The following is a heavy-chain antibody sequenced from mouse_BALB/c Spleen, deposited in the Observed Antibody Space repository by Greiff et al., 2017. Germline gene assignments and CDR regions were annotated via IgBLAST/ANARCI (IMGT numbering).Heavy chain of an antibody. V-gene: IGHV14-4*02. J-gene: IGHJ4*01. CDR2: IDPENGDT. D-gene: IGHD2-1*01. CDR1: GFNIKDYY. CDR3: ARSFLLMDY. Sequence: VQLQQSGAELVRSGASVKLSCTASGFNIKDYYMHWVKQRPEQGLEWIGWIDPENGDTEYAPKFQGKATMTADTSSNTAYLQLSSLTSEDTAVYYCARSFLLMDYWGQGTSVTVSS.